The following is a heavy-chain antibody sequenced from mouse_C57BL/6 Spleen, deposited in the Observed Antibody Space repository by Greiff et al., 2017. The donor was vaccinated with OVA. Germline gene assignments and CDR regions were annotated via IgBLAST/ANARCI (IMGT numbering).Heavy chain of an antibody. CDR3: TRLREGYYFDY. CDR1: GFTFSNYW. Sequence: EVKLVESGGGLVQPGGSMKLSCVASGFTFSNYWMNWVRQSPEKGLEWVAQIRLKSDNYATHYAESVKGRFTISRDDSKSSVYLQMNNLRAEDTGIYYCTRLREGYYFDYWGQGTTLTVSS. D-gene: IGHD2-2*01. CDR2: IRLKSDNYAT. J-gene: IGHJ2*01. V-gene: IGHV6-3*01.